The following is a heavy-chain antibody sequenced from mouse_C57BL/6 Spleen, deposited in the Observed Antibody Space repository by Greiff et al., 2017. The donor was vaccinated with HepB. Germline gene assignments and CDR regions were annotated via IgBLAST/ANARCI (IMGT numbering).Heavy chain of an antibody. D-gene: IGHD2-5*01. V-gene: IGHV10-1*01. J-gene: IGHJ2*01. CDR1: GFSFNTYA. CDR2: IRSKSNNYAT. Sequence: GGGLVQPKGSLKLSCAASGFSFNTYAMNWVRQAPGKGLEWVARIRSKSNNYATYYADSVKDRFTISRDDSESMLYLQMNNLKTEDTAMYYCVRQRSNYYFDYWGQGTTLTVSS. CDR3: VRQRSNYYFDY.